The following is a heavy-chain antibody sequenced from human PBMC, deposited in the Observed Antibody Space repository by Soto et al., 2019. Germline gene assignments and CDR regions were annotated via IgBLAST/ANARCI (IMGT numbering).Heavy chain of an antibody. V-gene: IGHV1-2*04. CDR1: GYTFTAYY. D-gene: IGHD6-19*01. J-gene: IGHJ6*02. CDR3: ARDLRRAVAGYGMDF. Sequence: ASVKVSCEASGYTFTAYYMHWVPQAPGQGLEWMGWANPNRGGTNYAQKFQGWVTMTRDTSSSTAYMEVSRLRSDDMAVYYCARDLRRAVAGYGMDFCRQRTTVNVA. CDR2: ANPNRGGT.